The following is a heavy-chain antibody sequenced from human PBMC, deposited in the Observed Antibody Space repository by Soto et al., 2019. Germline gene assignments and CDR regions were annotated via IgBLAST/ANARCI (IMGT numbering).Heavy chain of an antibody. D-gene: IGHD5-12*01. Sequence: SLRLSCAASGFTFSSYAMHWVRQAPGKGLEWVAVISYDGSNKYYADSVKGRFTISRDNSKNTLYLQMNSLRAEDTAVYYCARAVKDIVATKYYFDYWGQGTLVTVSS. V-gene: IGHV3-30-3*01. J-gene: IGHJ4*02. CDR3: ARAVKDIVATKYYFDY. CDR2: ISYDGSNK. CDR1: GFTFSSYA.